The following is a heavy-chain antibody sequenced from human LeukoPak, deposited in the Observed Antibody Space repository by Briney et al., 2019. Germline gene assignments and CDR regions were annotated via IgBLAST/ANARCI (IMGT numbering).Heavy chain of an antibody. Sequence: GGSLRLSCVVSGLTFRDAWMTWVRQAPGKGLEWVGRIKSLASGGTTDYAAPVKGRFTISRVDSKNTVYLQMNSLKTEDTAVYYCTHDSSGYYFLHSWGQGTLVTVSS. J-gene: IGHJ4*02. CDR2: IKSLASGGTT. CDR1: GLTFRDAW. V-gene: IGHV3-15*01. CDR3: THDSSGYYFLHS. D-gene: IGHD3-22*01.